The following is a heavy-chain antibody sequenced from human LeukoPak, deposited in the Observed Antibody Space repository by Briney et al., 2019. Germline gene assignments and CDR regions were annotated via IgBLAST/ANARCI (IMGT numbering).Heavy chain of an antibody. CDR3: ARDRTRYYYDSSGYWYYFDY. CDR1: GFTFSSYS. V-gene: IGHV3-21*01. D-gene: IGHD3-22*01. Sequence: TGGSLRLSCAASGFTFSSYSMNWVRQAPGKGLEWVSSISSSSSYIYYADSVKGRFTISRDNAKNSLYLQMNSLRAEDTAVYYCARDRTRYYYDSSGYWYYFDYWGQGTLVTVSS. CDR2: ISSSSSYI. J-gene: IGHJ4*02.